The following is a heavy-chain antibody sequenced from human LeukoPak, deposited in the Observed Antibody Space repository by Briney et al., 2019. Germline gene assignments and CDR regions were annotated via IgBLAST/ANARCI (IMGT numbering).Heavy chain of an antibody. J-gene: IGHJ4*02. V-gene: IGHV4-4*07. CDR3: ARVRGGNYPRGYLDY. CDR2: VYISGST. D-gene: IGHD4-23*01. Sequence: SETLSLTCTVSGGSISTYYWSWIRQPAGKGLEWIGRVYISGSTNYSPSLKSRVTMSVDTSKNQFSLNLSSVSAADTAVYYCARVRGGNYPRGYLDYWGQGTLVTVSS. CDR1: GGSISTYY.